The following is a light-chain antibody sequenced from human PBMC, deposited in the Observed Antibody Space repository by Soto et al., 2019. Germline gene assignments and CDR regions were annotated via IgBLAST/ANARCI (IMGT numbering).Light chain of an antibody. CDR1: QSVSSSY. J-gene: IGKJ5*01. CDR3: QQYGSSPST. Sequence: EIVLTQSPGTLSLSPGERATLSCRASQSVSSSYLAWYQQKPGQAPRLLIYGASSRATGIRDRFSGSRSGTDFTLTISRLEPEDFAVYYYQQYGSSPSTFGHGTRLEIK. V-gene: IGKV3-20*01. CDR2: GAS.